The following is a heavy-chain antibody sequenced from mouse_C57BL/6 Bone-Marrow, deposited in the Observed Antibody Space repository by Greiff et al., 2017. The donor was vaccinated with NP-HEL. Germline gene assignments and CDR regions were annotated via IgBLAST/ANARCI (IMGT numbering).Heavy chain of an antibody. D-gene: IGHD3-2*02. CDR1: GYTFTSYG. J-gene: IGHJ2*01. CDR2: IYPRSGNT. CDR3: ARVSSGYVGY. Sequence: VKLQESGAELARPGASVKLSCKASGYTFTSYGISWVKQRTGQGLEWIGEIYPRSGNTYYNEKFKGKATLTADKSSSTAYMELRSLTSEDSAVYFCARVSSGYVGYWGQGTTLTVSS. V-gene: IGHV1-81*01.